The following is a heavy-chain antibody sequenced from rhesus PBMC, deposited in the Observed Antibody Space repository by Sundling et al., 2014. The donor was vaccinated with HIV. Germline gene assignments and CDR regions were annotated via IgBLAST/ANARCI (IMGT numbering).Heavy chain of an antibody. V-gene: IGHV4-173*01. CDR3: ARLHSWNYNWGLDS. J-gene: IGHJ6*01. CDR1: GGSISSHY. CDR2: ISGSTGNT. Sequence: QLQLQESGPGLVKPSETLSLTCAVSGGSISSHYWSWIRQPLGKGLDWIGRISGSTGNTDYNPSLKSRVTISTDTSTNQFSLKLNSVTAADAALYFCARLHSWNYNWGLDSWGQGVVVTVSS. D-gene: IGHD1-1-1*01.